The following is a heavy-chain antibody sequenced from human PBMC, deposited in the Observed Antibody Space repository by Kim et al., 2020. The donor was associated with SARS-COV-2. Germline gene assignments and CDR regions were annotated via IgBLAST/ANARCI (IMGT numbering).Heavy chain of an antibody. CDR1: GFTFSTYA. V-gene: IGHV3-23*01. J-gene: IGHJ4*02. Sequence: GGSLRLSCAASGFTFSTYAMTWVRQAPGKGLEWVSGISGSGGSTYYGDSVRGRFTISRDNSKNTLFLQMSSLTVDDTAVYYCARTRSCSGTSCYVDFWGQGTLVTVSS. CDR3: ARTRSCSGTSCYVDF. D-gene: IGHD2-2*01. CDR2: ISGSGGST.